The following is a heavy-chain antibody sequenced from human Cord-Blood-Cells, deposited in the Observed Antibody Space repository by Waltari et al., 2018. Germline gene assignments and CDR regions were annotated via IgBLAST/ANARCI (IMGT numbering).Heavy chain of an antibody. CDR1: GYTCPVYY. V-gene: IGHV1-2*04. D-gene: IGHD3-10*01. Sequence: QVQLLPSRAEVKKPGASVKVSCKASGYTCPVYYIHWVRHAPGQGLEWMGWMNPNSGGTNYSQKFQGWVTMTRDTSISTAYMELSRLRSDDTAVYYCARGSGRELDAFDIWGQGTMVTVSS. CDR3: ARGSGRELDAFDI. J-gene: IGHJ3*02. CDR2: MNPNSGGT.